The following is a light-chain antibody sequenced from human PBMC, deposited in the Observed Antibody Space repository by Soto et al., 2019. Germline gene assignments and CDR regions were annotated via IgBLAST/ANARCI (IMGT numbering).Light chain of an antibody. CDR1: QGISSY. Sequence: IRLSHSPSSLSASVVYRVTITCRASQGISSYLAWYQQKPGKAPKLLIYAASTLQSGVPSRFSGSGSGTDFTLTISSLQPEDFATYYCQQLNSYPAFGQGTRLEIK. CDR3: QQLNSYPA. J-gene: IGKJ5*01. CDR2: AAS. V-gene: IGKV1-9*01.